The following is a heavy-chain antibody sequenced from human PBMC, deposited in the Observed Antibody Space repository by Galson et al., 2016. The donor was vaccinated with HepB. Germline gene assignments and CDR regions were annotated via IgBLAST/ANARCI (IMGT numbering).Heavy chain of an antibody. CDR1: GYTFDSYW. J-gene: IGHJ6*02. D-gene: IGHD3-3*01. CDR2: IYPGDFDI. V-gene: IGHV5-51*01. CDR3: TRSLTGSYDFWGAIYNYYAMDV. Sequence: QSGAEVKKPGESLKISCRGSGYTFDSYWIGWVRQMPGKGLEWMGIIYPGDFDIRYSPPFQGQVTISVDKSISTAYLQLSSLTAPDPPMYYCTRSLTGSYDFWGAIYNYYAMDVWGQGTTVTVS.